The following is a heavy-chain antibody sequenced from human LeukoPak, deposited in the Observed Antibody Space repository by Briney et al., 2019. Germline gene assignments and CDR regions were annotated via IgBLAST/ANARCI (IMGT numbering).Heavy chain of an antibody. Sequence: PGGSLRLSCAASGFTFSSYAMSWVRQAPGKGLEWVAVISYDGSNKYYADSVKGRFTISRDNSKNTLYLQMNSLRAEDTAVYYCAGDLVGIVATIGYWGQGTLVTVSS. V-gene: IGHV3-30-3*01. D-gene: IGHD5-12*01. CDR1: GFTFSSYA. CDR2: ISYDGSNK. J-gene: IGHJ4*02. CDR3: AGDLVGIVATIGY.